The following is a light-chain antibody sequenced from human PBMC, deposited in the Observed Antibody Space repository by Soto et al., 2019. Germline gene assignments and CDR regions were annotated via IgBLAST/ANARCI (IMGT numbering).Light chain of an antibody. V-gene: IGKV3-15*01. Sequence: EIVLTQSPATLSSSPGETATLSCRASQSVSRYLAWYQQKPDQAPRLLIYGASTRATGIPARFSGSGSGTEFTLTISSLQSEDFAVYYCQQYNNWPPWTFGQGTKVDIK. CDR1: QSVSRY. CDR3: QQYNNWPPWT. J-gene: IGKJ1*01. CDR2: GAS.